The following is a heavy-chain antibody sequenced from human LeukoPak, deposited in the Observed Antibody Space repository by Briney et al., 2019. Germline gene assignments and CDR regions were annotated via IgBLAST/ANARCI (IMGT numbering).Heavy chain of an antibody. Sequence: GGSLRLSCAASGFTFDDYAMHWVRQAPGKGLEWVSGISWNSGSIGYADSVKGRFTISRDNAKNSLYLQMNSLRAEDTALYYCAKGRNSGSPQGGYYYCGMDVWGQGTTVNVSS. CDR2: ISWNSGSI. CDR1: GFTFDDYA. CDR3: AKGRNSGSPQGGYYYCGMDV. J-gene: IGHJ6*02. D-gene: IGHD5-12*01. V-gene: IGHV3-9*01.